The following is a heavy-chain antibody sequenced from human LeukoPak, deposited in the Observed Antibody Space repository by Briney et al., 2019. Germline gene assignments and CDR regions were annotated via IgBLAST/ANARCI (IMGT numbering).Heavy chain of an antibody. CDR2: ISSSDSPI. D-gene: IGHD3-10*01. J-gene: IGHJ4*02. CDR3: AKSLSSRGLIIPKTSRYFDY. CDR1: GFTFGDYY. Sequence: TGGSLRLSCAASGFTFGDYYMSWIRQAPGKGVEWVSYISSSDSPIYYADSVKGRFTISRDNAKNSLFLQMNSLGAEDTAVYYCAKSLSSRGLIIPKTSRYFDYWGQGTLVTVSS. V-gene: IGHV3-11*04.